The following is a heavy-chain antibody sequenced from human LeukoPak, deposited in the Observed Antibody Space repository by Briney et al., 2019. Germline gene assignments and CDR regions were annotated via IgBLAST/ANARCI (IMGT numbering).Heavy chain of an antibody. CDR1: GYTLTELS. Sequence: ASVKVSCKVSGYTLTELSIHWVRQAPGKGLEWMGGFDPEDGETIYAQKFQGRVTMTEDTSTDTAYMELSSLRSEDTAVYYCATVFRGYYYDRYGGYWGQGTLVTVSS. CDR2: FDPEDGET. D-gene: IGHD3-22*01. CDR3: ATVFRGYYYDRYGGY. V-gene: IGHV1-24*01. J-gene: IGHJ4*02.